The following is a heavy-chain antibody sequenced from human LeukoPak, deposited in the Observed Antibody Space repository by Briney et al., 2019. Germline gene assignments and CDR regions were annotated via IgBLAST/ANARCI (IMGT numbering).Heavy chain of an antibody. CDR1: GFTFSSHA. D-gene: IGHD3-16*01. Sequence: GGSLRLSCAASGFTFSSHAMHWVRQAPGKGLEWVAVMSYDGSHEYYADSVKGRFIISRDNSKKTLFLQMHSLRPEDTAVYYCARVQRGEIYFDYSGQGTLVTVSS. CDR2: MSYDGSHE. J-gene: IGHJ4*02. CDR3: ARVQRGEIYFDY. V-gene: IGHV3-30*04.